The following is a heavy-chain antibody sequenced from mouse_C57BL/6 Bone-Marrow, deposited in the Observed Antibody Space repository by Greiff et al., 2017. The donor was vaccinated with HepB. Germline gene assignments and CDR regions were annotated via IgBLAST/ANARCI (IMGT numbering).Heavy chain of an antibody. V-gene: IGHV1-15*01. CDR1: GYTFTDYE. D-gene: IGHD2-1*01. CDR2: IDPETGGT. CDR3: TRAGGIYFWFAY. Sequence: VQLQESGAELVRPGASVTLSCKASGYTFTDYEMHWVKQTPVHGLEWIGAIDPETGGTAYNQKFKGKAILTADKSSSTAYMERRSLTSEDSAVYYCTRAGGIYFWFAYWGQGTLVTVSA. J-gene: IGHJ3*01.